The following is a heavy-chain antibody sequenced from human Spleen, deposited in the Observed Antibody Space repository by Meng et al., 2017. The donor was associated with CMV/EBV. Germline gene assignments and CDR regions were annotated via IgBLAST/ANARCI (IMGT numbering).Heavy chain of an antibody. CDR2: IYYSGNT. V-gene: IGHV4-39*07. J-gene: IGHJ4*02. D-gene: IGHD3-10*01. Sequence: SETLSLTCTVSGDSISSSTYYWGWIRQPPGKGLEWIGNIYYSGNTYHNPSLKSRVTISLDTSKNQFSLKLSSVTAADTAVYYCARVTHYRPYFDYWGQGTLVTVSS. CDR3: ARVTHYRPYFDY. CDR1: GDSISSSTYY.